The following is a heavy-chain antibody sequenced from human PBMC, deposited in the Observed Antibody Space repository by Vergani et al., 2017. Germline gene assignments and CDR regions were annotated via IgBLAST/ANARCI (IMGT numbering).Heavy chain of an antibody. Sequence: QVQLVESGGGVVQPGRSLRLSCAASGFTFSSYAMHWVRQAPGKGLEWVAVISYDGSNKYYADSVKGRFTISRDNSKNTLYLQMNSLRAEDTAVYYCARGGTTVTTEDYWGQGTLVTVSS. CDR2: ISYDGSNK. V-gene: IGHV3-30*04. D-gene: IGHD4-17*01. CDR1: GFTFSSYA. J-gene: IGHJ4*02. CDR3: ARGGTTVTTEDY.